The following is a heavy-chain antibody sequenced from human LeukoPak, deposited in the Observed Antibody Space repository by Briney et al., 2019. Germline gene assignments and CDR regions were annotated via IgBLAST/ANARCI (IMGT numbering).Heavy chain of an antibody. Sequence: GGSLRLSCVASGFTFTRFNMNWVRQAPGKGLELVSSITTSGTYIYYADSVKGRFTISRDNAKYSLYLQMNSLRAEDTAVYYCARPFYYDSNGGEGMDVWGQGTTVTVSS. J-gene: IGHJ6*02. CDR3: ARPFYYDSNGGEGMDV. D-gene: IGHD3-22*01. CDR1: GFTFTRFN. V-gene: IGHV3-21*06. CDR2: ITTSGTYI.